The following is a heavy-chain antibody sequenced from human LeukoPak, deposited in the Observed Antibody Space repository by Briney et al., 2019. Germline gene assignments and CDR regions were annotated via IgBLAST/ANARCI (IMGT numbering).Heavy chain of an antibody. D-gene: IGHD7-27*01. CDR1: GGSISSYY. J-gene: IGHJ4*02. CDR3: ARVFKLTGDSRYYFDY. V-gene: IGHV4-39*07. Sequence: PSETLSLTCTVSGGSISSYYWGWIRQPPGKGLEWIGSIYYSGSTYYNPSLKSRVTISVDTSKNQFSLKLSSVTAADTAVYYCARVFKLTGDSRYYFDYWGQGTLVTVSS. CDR2: IYYSGST.